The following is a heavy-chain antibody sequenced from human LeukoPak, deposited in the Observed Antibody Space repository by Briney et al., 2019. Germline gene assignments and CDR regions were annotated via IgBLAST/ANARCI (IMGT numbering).Heavy chain of an antibody. CDR3: ARTYSSGWYTDY. Sequence: SGPTLVNPTQTLTLTCTFSGFSLSTTKMCVSWIRQPPGKALEWLARIDWDDDKYYSTSLKTRLTISKDTSKNQVVLTMTNMDPVETATYYCARTYSSGWYTDYWGQGTLVTVSS. J-gene: IGHJ4*02. CDR1: GFSLSTTKMC. D-gene: IGHD6-19*01. V-gene: IGHV2-70*11. CDR2: IDWDDDK.